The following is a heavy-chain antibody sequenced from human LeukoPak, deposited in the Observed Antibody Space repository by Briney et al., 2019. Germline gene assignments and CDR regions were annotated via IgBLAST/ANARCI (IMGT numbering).Heavy chain of an antibody. CDR1: GFTFSSYS. CDR3: ARDDSKSPMAYYDSSGYPAY. V-gene: IGHV3-21*01. Sequence: PGGSLRLSCAASGFTFSSYSMTWVRQAPGKGLEWVSSISSSSSYIYYADSVKGRFAISRDSAKNSLYLQMNSLRAEDTAVYYCARDDSKSPMAYYDSSGYPAYWGQGTLVTVSS. J-gene: IGHJ4*02. D-gene: IGHD3-22*01. CDR2: ISSSSSYI.